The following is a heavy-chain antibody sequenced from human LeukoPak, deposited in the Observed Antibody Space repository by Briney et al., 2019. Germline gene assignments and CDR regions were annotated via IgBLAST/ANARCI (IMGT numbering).Heavy chain of an antibody. D-gene: IGHD3-22*01. J-gene: IGHJ4*02. V-gene: IGHV3-21*01. CDR2: ISSSSSYI. Sequence: GGSLRLSCAASGFTFSSYSMNWVRQAPGKGLEWVSSISSSSSYIYYADSVKGRFTISRDNAKNSLYLQMNSLRAEDTAVYYCARAPEDYYDSSGYRYWGQGTLVTVSS. CDR1: GFTFSSYS. CDR3: ARAPEDYYDSSGYRY.